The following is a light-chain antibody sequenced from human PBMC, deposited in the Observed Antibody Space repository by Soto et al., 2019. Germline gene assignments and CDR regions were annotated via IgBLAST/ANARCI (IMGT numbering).Light chain of an antibody. CDR2: GAS. V-gene: IGKV3-15*01. CDR3: QQYTNWPIS. J-gene: IGKJ5*01. Sequence: EIVMTQSPATLSVSPGERATLSCRASQTVSSNLAWYQQKPGQAPRLLIYGASTRATGIPARFSGSGSGTDFTLPISSPQSEDFAIYYCQQYTNWPISFGQGTRLEIK. CDR1: QTVSSN.